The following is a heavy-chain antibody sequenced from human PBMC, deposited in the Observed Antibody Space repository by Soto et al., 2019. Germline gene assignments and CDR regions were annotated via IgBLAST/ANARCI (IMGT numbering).Heavy chain of an antibody. J-gene: IGHJ4*02. Sequence: EVQLVESGGGLVQPGESLRLSCAASGFTFSSYWMHWVRQAPGKGLVWVSRINSDGSSTSYAGSVKGRFTISRDNAKNTRYLKMDSLRAEDTAVYYCVRTSLVVAAATREAYWGQGTLVTVSS. D-gene: IGHD2-15*01. CDR3: VRTSLVVAAATREAY. CDR2: INSDGSST. V-gene: IGHV3-74*01. CDR1: GFTFSSYW.